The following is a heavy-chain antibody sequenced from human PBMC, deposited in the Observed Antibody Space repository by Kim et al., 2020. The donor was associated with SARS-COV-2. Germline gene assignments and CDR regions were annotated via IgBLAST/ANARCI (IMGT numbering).Heavy chain of an antibody. V-gene: IGHV4-39*01. Sequence: SETLSLTCTVSGGSISSSSYYWGWIRQPPGKGLEWIGSIYYSGSTYYNPSLKSRVTISVDTSKNQFSLKLSSVTAADTAVYYCARQPTYYYDSSGSDAFDIWGQGTMVTVSS. CDR1: GGSISSSSYY. J-gene: IGHJ3*02. CDR2: IYYSGST. CDR3: ARQPTYYYDSSGSDAFDI. D-gene: IGHD3-22*01.